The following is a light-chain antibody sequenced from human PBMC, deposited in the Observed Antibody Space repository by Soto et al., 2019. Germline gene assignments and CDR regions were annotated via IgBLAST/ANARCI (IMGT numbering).Light chain of an antibody. Sequence: EIVMMQSPATLSVSPGERATLSCRASQSVSSNLAWYQQKPGQAPRLLIYGASTRATGIPARFSGSGSGTEFTLTISSLQSEDFAVYHCQQYNSWPYTFGQGTKLEIK. CDR3: QQYNSWPYT. CDR2: GAS. J-gene: IGKJ2*01. V-gene: IGKV3-15*01. CDR1: QSVSSN.